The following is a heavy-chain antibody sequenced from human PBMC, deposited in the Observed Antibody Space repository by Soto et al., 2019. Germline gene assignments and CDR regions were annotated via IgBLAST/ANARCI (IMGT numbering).Heavy chain of an antibody. D-gene: IGHD2-15*01. CDR3: VRDRVYCSGGSCYGRMVDY. CDR1: GFTFSDYY. CDR2: ISSSTSYT. Sequence: QVQLVESGGGLVKPGGSLRLSCAASGFTFSDYYMSWIRQAPGKGLEWVSYISSSTSYTNYADSVKGRFTISRDNAKNSLYLQMNSLRAEDTAVYYCVRDRVYCSGGSCYGRMVDYWGQGTLVTVSS. V-gene: IGHV3-11*05. J-gene: IGHJ4*02.